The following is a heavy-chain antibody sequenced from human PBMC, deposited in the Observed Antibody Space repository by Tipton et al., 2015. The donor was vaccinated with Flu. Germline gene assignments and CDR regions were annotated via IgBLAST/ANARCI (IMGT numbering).Heavy chain of an antibody. Sequence: QVQLVQSGAEVKKPGASVKVSCKASGYTFTSYGISWVRQAPGQGLEWMGWISAYNGNTNYAQKLQGRVTMTTDTSTSTAYMELRSLRSDDTAVYYCARSRDITMVQGVSYGMDDWGQGTTVTVSS. CDR3: ARSRDITMVQGVSYGMDD. CDR1: GYTFTSYG. D-gene: IGHD3-10*01. V-gene: IGHV1-18*01. J-gene: IGHJ6*02. CDR2: ISAYNGNT.